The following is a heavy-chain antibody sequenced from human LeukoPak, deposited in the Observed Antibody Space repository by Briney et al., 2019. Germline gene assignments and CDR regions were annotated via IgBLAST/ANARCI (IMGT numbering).Heavy chain of an antibody. V-gene: IGHV4/OR15-8*02. J-gene: IGHJ4*02. CDR3: SRESGAFCPFGY. CDR2: ISLAGQT. Sequence: SETLSLTCGVSGGSISGTNWWSWVRPPPGQGLEWIGEISLAGQTNYNPSLNGRVTMSLDKSSNQLFLNLTSVTAADTATYYCSRESGAFCPFGYWGQGTLVIVSS. D-gene: IGHD1-26*01. CDR1: GGSISGTNW.